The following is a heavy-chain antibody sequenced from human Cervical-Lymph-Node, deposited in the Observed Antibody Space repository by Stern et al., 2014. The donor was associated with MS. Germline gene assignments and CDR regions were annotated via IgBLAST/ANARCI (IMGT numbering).Heavy chain of an antibody. V-gene: IGHV3-30*04. Sequence: VQLVESGGGVVQPGRSLRLSCTASGFTFSTYPMHWVRQAPGKGLEWLAYISSDGSNKYHVDSVKGRLTISRDNSKNTLFLQMNSLRAEDTAVYYCARDRRYCSGGSCSVNWLDAWGQGTLVTVSP. CDR3: ARDRRYCSGGSCSVNWLDA. CDR1: GFTFSTYP. J-gene: IGHJ5*02. D-gene: IGHD2-15*01. CDR2: ISSDGSNK.